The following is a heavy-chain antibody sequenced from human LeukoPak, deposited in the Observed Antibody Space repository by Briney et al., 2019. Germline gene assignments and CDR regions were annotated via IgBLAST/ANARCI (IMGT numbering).Heavy chain of an antibody. Sequence: GGSLRLSCVASGFTFSTYMMNWVRRAPGKGLEWVSYISSTSRTIYYADSVKGRFTISRDNAKNSLYLQMNSLRDEDTAVYYCVRDLRGYTYPFFDCWGQGTLVTVSS. CDR2: ISSTSRTI. D-gene: IGHD5-18*01. CDR1: GFTFSTYM. V-gene: IGHV3-48*02. J-gene: IGHJ4*02. CDR3: VRDLRGYTYPFFDC.